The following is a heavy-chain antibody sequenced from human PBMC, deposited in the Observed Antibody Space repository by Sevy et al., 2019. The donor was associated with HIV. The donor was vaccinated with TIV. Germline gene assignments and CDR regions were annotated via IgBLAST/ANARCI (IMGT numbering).Heavy chain of an antibody. CDR3: AKRGPAWSFDY. CDR2: ISGGSDDR. D-gene: IGHD2-8*02. V-gene: IGHV3-23*01. CDR1: GFIFSSYA. Sequence: GGSLRLSCVASGFIFSSYAMSWVRQAPGKGLEWVSAISGGSDDRFYADSVKGRFTISRDNSKNTLYLQMNSLRAEDTAVYYSAKRGPAWSFDYWGQGTLVSVSS. J-gene: IGHJ4*02.